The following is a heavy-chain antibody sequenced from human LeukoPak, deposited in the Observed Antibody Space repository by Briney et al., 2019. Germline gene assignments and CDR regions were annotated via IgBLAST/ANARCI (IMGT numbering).Heavy chain of an antibody. CDR2: IGTDGRNI. J-gene: IGHJ6*02. V-gene: IGHV3-23*01. D-gene: IGHD3-22*01. Sequence: GGSLRLSCAASDFSFQSFPMIWVRQAPGKGLEWVSVIGTDGRNIHYADSVKGRFTISRDNSKNTLYLQMNSLRAEDTAVYYCAKDIAPMIVVVMTYGMDVWGQGTTVTVSS. CDR3: AKDIAPMIVVVMTYGMDV. CDR1: DFSFQSFP.